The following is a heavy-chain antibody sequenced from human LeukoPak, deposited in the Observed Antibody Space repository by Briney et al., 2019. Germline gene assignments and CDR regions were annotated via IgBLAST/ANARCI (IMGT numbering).Heavy chain of an antibody. Sequence: SETLSLTCTVSGGSINSYYWSWIRQPAGKGLEWIGRIYTTGSTNYNPSLKSRVTISEDTSKNQFSLKLRSVTAADTAVYYCARGPRFGELLWHWFDPWGQGTLVTVSS. D-gene: IGHD3-10*01. J-gene: IGHJ5*02. V-gene: IGHV4-4*07. CDR3: ARGPRFGELLWHWFDP. CDR1: GGSINSYY. CDR2: IYTTGST.